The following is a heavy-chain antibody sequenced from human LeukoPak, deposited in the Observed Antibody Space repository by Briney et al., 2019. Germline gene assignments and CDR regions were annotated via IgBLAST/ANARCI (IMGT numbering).Heavy chain of an antibody. J-gene: IGHJ4*02. D-gene: IGHD3-22*01. V-gene: IGHV3-30-3*01. CDR1: GFTFSSYA. Sequence: GRSLRLSCAASGFTFSSYAMHWVRQAPGKGLEWVAVISYDGSNKYYADSVKGRFTISRDNSKNTLYLQMNSLRAEDTAVYYCAGDSSGYYNFDYWGQGTLVTVSS. CDR3: AGDSSGYYNFDY. CDR2: ISYDGSNK.